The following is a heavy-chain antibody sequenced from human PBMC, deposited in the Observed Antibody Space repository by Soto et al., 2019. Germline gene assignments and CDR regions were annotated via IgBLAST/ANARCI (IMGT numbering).Heavy chain of an antibody. Sequence: GGSLRLSCTASGFTFSSFAMSWVRQAPGKGLEWVSAISSNGVSTFYGDSVKGRFTISRDNSKNTLWLQMRSLRAEDTAVYYCAKDLRGHDSNFDYWGQGTLVTVSS. CDR2: ISSNGVST. D-gene: IGHD3-3*01. CDR1: GFTFSSFA. J-gene: IGHJ4*02. V-gene: IGHV3-23*01. CDR3: AKDLRGHDSNFDY.